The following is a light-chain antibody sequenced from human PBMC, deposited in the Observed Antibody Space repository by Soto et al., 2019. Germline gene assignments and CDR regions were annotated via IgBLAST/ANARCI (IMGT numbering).Light chain of an antibody. CDR3: GTWDSSLSQV. V-gene: IGLV1-51*01. J-gene: IGLJ3*02. Sequence: QSVLTQPPSVSAAPGQKVTISCSGSISNIGNNYVSWYQQLPGTAPKLLIYDNNKRPSGIPDPFSGPKSGTSATLGITGPQTGDEADYYCGTWDSSLSQVFGGGTKLTVL. CDR2: DNN. CDR1: ISNIGNNY.